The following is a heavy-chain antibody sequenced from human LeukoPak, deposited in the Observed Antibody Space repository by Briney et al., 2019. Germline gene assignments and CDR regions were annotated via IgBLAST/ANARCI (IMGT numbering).Heavy chain of an antibody. Sequence: GGSLRLSCAASGFTFGSSAMSWVRQAPGKGPEWVSTFSRSGPDTYYADSVKGRFTISRDNAKNSLYLQMNSLRAEDTAVYYCARDPTGYYYYYMDVWGKGTTVTVSS. J-gene: IGHJ6*03. CDR1: GFTFGSSA. CDR2: FSRSGPDT. CDR3: ARDPTGYYYYYMDV. D-gene: IGHD1-14*01. V-gene: IGHV3-21*01.